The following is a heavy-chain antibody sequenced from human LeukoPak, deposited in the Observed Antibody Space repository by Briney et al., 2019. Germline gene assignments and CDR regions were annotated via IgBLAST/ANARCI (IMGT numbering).Heavy chain of an antibody. CDR2: INSDGSST. J-gene: IGHJ4*02. V-gene: IGHV3-74*01. Sequence: PGGSLRLSCAASGFTFSSYWMHWVRQAPGKGLVWVSRINSDGSSTSYADSVKGRFTISRDNAKNTLYLQMNSLRAEDTAVYYCARAPRYSGSYYPFDYWGQGTLVTVSS. CDR1: GFTFSSYW. CDR3: ARAPRYSGSYYPFDY. D-gene: IGHD1-26*01.